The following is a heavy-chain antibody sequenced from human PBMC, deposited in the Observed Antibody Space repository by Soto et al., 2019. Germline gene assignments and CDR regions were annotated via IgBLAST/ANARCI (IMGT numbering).Heavy chain of an antibody. CDR2: ISWDGLAQ. Sequence: VHLVESGGGVVQPGRSLRLLCEASGFSFSRYGMNWVRQAPGMGLEWVAVISWDGLAQYYADSVKGRFTISRDNSQSTLYLQMNSLRTEDTAIYYCAKETIQVGGPNYFDYWGQGALVTVSS. CDR1: GFSFSRYG. V-gene: IGHV3-30*18. CDR3: AKETIQVGGPNYFDY. J-gene: IGHJ4*02. D-gene: IGHD1-1*01.